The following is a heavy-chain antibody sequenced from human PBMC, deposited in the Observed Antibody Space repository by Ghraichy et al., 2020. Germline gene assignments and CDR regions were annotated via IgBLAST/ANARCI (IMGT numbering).Heavy chain of an antibody. CDR3: AKAVHDNSPRPDY. Sequence: GGSLRLSCAASGFTFDNYAMTWVRQAPGKGLEWVSGISGNGRSTYYADFVKGRFTISRDNSKNTLYLQINSLRVDEDTAVYFCAKAVHDNSPRPDYWGQGTLVTVSS. V-gene: IGHV3-23*01. J-gene: IGHJ4*02. D-gene: IGHD3-22*01. CDR2: ISGNGRST. CDR1: GFTFDNYA.